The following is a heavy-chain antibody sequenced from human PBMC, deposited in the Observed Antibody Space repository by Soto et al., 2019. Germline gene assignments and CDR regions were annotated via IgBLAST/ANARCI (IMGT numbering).Heavy chain of an antibody. CDR3: PRGPDGDNAFDI. V-gene: IGHV1-2*02. CDR2: IAPHRDGT. J-gene: IGHJ3*02. Sequence: ASVKVSCKASGYSFTDYYMHWIRQAPGQGLEWMGWIAPHRDGTEFAQKFQGRIPLTGDTSTSTAYMEIKGLTTADTAVYFCPRGPDGDNAFDIWTQGTVVPASS. CDR1: GYSFTDYY.